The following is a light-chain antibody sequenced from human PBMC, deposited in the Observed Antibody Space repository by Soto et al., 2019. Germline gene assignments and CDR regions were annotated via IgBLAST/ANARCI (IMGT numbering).Light chain of an antibody. CDR2: DVS. CDR1: SSDFGGYNY. CDR3: GSYTSSSTLYV. J-gene: IGLJ1*01. Sequence: QSALTQPASVSGSPGQSITISCTGTSSDFGGYNYVSWYQQHPGKAPKLMIYDVSNRPSGVSNRFSGSKSGNTASLTISGLQAEDEADYYCGSYTSSSTLYVFGTGTKVTVL. V-gene: IGLV2-14*01.